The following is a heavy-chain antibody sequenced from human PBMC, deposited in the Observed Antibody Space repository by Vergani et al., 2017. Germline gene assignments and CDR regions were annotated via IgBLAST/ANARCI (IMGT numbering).Heavy chain of an antibody. D-gene: IGHD3-10*01. CDR2: IYHSGST. J-gene: IGHJ4*02. CDR1: GGSISSSNW. CDR3: ARVSPAITMVRGVINYFDY. Sequence: QVQLQESGPGLVKPSGTLSLTCAVSGGSISSSNWWSWVRQPPGKGLEWIGEIYHSGSTNYNPSLKSRVTISVDKSKNQFSLKLSSVTAADTAVYYCARVSPAITMVRGVINYFDYWGQGTLVTVSS. V-gene: IGHV4-4*02.